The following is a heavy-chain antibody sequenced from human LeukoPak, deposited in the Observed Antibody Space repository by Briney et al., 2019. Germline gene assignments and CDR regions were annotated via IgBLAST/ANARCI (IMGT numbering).Heavy chain of an antibody. CDR1: GYTFTGYY. J-gene: IGHJ6*03. Sequence: GASVTVSCKASGYTFTGYYMHWVRQAPGQGLEWMGWINPNSGGTNYAQKFQGRVTMTRDTSISTAYMELSRLRSDDTAVYYCAIPPTYCGGDCYPGYMDVWGKGTTVTVSS. CDR3: AIPPTYCGGDCYPGYMDV. V-gene: IGHV1-2*02. D-gene: IGHD2-21*01. CDR2: INPNSGGT.